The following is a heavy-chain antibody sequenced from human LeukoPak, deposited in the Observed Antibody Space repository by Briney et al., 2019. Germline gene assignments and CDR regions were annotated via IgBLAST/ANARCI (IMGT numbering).Heavy chain of an antibody. CDR2: MNPNSGNT. D-gene: IGHD6-13*01. J-gene: IGHJ3*02. CDR3: ARDRSLYSSTWYVPRDGFDI. Sequence: ASVKVSCKASGYTFTSFDINWVRQATGQGPEWMGWMNPNSGNTGSAQKFQGRVTITADRSTSTAYMELSSLRSEDTAVYYCARDRSLYSSTWYVPRDGFDIWGQGTMVTVSS. V-gene: IGHV1-8*01. CDR1: GYTFTSFD.